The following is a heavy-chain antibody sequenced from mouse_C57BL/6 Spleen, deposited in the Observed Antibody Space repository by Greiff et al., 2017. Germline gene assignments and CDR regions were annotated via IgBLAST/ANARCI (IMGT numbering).Heavy chain of an antibody. D-gene: IGHD1-1*01. CDR2: ISDGGSYT. CDR1: GFTFSSYA. V-gene: IGHV5-4*03. J-gene: IGHJ4*01. CDR3: ARGTTPVATGAMDY. Sequence: EVKLQESGGGLVKPGGSLKLSCAASGFTFSSYAMSWVRQTPEKRLEWVATISDGGSYTYYPDNVKGRFTISRDNAKNNLYLQMSHLKSEDTAMYYCARGTTPVATGAMDYWGQGTSVTVSS.